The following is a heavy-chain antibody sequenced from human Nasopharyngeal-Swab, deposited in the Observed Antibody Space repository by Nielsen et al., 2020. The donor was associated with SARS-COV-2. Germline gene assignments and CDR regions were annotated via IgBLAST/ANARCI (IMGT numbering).Heavy chain of an antibody. V-gene: IGHV3-73*01. Sequence: GGSLRLSCAASGFTFSGSAMHWVRQASGKGLEWVGRIRSKANSYATAYAAPVKGRFTISRDDSKNTAYLQMNSLKTEDTAVYYCTRRAMVSRYYYYYGMDVWGQGTTVTVSS. CDR2: IRSKANSYAT. J-gene: IGHJ6*02. D-gene: IGHD5-18*01. CDR1: GFTFSGSA. CDR3: TRRAMVSRYYYYYGMDV.